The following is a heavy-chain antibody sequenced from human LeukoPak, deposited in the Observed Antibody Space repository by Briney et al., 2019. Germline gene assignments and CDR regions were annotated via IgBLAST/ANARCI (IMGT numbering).Heavy chain of an antibody. V-gene: IGHV2-70*18. CDR1: GGSISSYY. Sequence: TLSLTCTVSGGSISSYYWSWIRQPPGKALEWLALIDWDDDKYYSTSLKTRLTISKDTSKNQVVLTMTNMDPVDTATYYCARAPGYCSGGSCYYYYGMDVWGQGTTVTVSS. D-gene: IGHD2-15*01. J-gene: IGHJ6*02. CDR3: ARAPGYCSGGSCYYYYGMDV. CDR2: IDWDDDK.